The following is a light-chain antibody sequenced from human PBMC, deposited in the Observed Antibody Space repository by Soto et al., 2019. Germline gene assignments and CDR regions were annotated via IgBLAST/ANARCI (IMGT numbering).Light chain of an antibody. CDR2: GTS. J-gene: IGKJ1*01. CDR1: QSVSRN. CDR3: QQYNYWPET. V-gene: IGKV3-15*01. Sequence: EIVMTQSPVTLSVSPGDRATLSCRASQSVSRNLAWYQQKPGQAPRLLIYGTSTRATGIPARFSGSGSETEFTLTISSLQSEDFAVYYCQQYNYWPETFGQGTKVDIK.